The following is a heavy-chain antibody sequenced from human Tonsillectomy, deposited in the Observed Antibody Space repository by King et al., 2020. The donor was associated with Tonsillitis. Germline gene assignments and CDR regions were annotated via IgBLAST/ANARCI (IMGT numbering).Heavy chain of an antibody. CDR2: IRFDGINK. Sequence: VQLVESGGGVVQPGGSLRLSCAASGFTFSSYGIHWVRQAPGKGLEWVAFIRFDGINKYYPDSVKGRFTISRDNSKNTLYLQLNSLRAEDTAVYYCAKDLAPHSGWPHRFDYWGQGTLVTVSS. J-gene: IGHJ4*02. V-gene: IGHV3-30*02. D-gene: IGHD6-19*01. CDR3: AKDLAPHSGWPHRFDY. CDR1: GFTFSSYG.